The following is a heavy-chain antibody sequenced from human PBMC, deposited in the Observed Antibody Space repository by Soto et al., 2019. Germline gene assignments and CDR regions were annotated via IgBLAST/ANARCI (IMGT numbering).Heavy chain of an antibody. CDR3: ARGSDFGIAAAGDWFDP. J-gene: IGHJ5*02. D-gene: IGHD6-13*01. V-gene: IGHV3-13*01. CDR2: IGTAGDT. Sequence: GVLRLSCAASGFTFSSYDMHWVRQATGKGLEWVSAIGTAGDTYYPGSVKGRFTISRENAKNSLYLQMNSLRAGDTAVYYCARGSDFGIAAAGDWFDPWGQGTLVTVSS. CDR1: GFTFSSYD.